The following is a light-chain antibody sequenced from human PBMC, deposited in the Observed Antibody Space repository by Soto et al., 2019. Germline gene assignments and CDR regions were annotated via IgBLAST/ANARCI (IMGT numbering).Light chain of an antibody. J-gene: IGLJ2*01. Sequence: QSVLMQPPSVSAAPGQKVTISCSGSSSNIGNNYVSWYQQLPGTAPKLLIYENNKRPSGIPDRFSGSKSGTSATLGITGLQTGDEADYYCGTWDSSLSVVFGEGTKLTVL. CDR2: ENN. CDR1: SSNIGNNY. V-gene: IGLV1-51*02. CDR3: GTWDSSLSVV.